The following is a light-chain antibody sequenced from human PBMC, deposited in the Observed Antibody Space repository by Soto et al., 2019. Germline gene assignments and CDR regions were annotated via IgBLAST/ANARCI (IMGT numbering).Light chain of an antibody. CDR3: QQRTKT. V-gene: IGKV3-11*01. J-gene: IGKJ5*01. CDR1: QSVSSY. Sequence: EIVLTQSLATLYLSPGERATLSCRASQSVSSYLAWYQQKPGQAPRLLISDASNRATGIPARFSGSGSGTDFTLTISSLEPEDFAVYYCQQRTKTFGQGTRLDIK. CDR2: DAS.